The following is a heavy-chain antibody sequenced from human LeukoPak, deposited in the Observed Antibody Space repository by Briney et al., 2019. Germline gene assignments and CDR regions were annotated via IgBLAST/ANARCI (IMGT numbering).Heavy chain of an antibody. CDR1: GYTFTSYG. CDR3: VRDGDDDILTGYYNYYYYMDV. Sequence: ASVKVSCKASGYTFTSYGISWVRQAPGQGLEWLGWNSTYNGNTHYAQKLQGRVTMTTDTSTTTAYMELRSLRSDDTAVYYCVRDGDDDILTGYYNYYYYMDVWGKGTTVTISS. V-gene: IGHV1-18*01. J-gene: IGHJ6*03. D-gene: IGHD3-9*01. CDR2: NSTYNGNT.